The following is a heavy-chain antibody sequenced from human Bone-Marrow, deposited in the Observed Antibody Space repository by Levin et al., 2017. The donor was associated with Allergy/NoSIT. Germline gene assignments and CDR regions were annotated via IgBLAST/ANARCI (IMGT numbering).Heavy chain of an antibody. V-gene: IGHV3-66*04. D-gene: IGHD3-10*01. CDR1: GFIVSNNY. CDR3: ARLDFNYGSYY. CDR2: IYSGGGT. J-gene: IGHJ4*02. Sequence: GESLKISCAVSGFIVSNNYMSWVRQAPGKGLEWVSIIYSGGGTFYADSVKARFTISRDNSKNTVSLQLNSLRAEDTAVYYCARLDFNYGSYYWGQGTLVTVSS.